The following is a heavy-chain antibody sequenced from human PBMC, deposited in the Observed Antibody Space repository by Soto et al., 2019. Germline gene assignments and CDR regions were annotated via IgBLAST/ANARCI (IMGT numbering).Heavy chain of an antibody. Sequence: GASVKVSCKASGYTFSSYGISWVRQAPGQGLEWMGWISAYNGNTNYEQKFQGRVTMTTDTSTSTAYMELRSLRSDDTAVYYCARDLIPSYPRGEAFDIWGQGTMVTVSS. CDR3: ARDLIPSYPRGEAFDI. D-gene: IGHD3-16*01. V-gene: IGHV1-18*01. J-gene: IGHJ3*02. CDR1: GYTFSSYG. CDR2: ISAYNGNT.